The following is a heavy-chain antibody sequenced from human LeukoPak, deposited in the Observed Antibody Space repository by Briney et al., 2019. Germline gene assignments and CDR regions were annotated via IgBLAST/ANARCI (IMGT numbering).Heavy chain of an antibody. CDR2: IYSGGST. Sequence: GGSLRLSCAASGFTVSSNYMSWVRQAPGKGLEWVSVIYSGGSTYYADSVKGRFTISRDNSKNTLYLQLNSLRAEDTAVYYCARGFRITMVRGVIFQHWGQGTLVTVSS. J-gene: IGHJ1*01. D-gene: IGHD3-10*01. CDR1: GFTVSSNY. V-gene: IGHV3-53*01. CDR3: ARGFRITMVRGVIFQH.